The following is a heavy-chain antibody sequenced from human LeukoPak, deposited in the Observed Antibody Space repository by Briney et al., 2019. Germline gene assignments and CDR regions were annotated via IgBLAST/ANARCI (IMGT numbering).Heavy chain of an antibody. CDR3: ASDSAWNLHGGYLDH. Sequence: GGSLRLSCAASGFTVSSNYMSWVRQAPGKGLEWVSVIYSGGSTYYADSVKGRFTISRDNSKNTLYLQMNSLRSEDTAVYYCASDSAWNLHGGYLDHWGQGTLVSVSS. CDR1: GFTVSSNY. D-gene: IGHD2-15*01. J-gene: IGHJ4*02. CDR2: IYSGGST. V-gene: IGHV3-66*01.